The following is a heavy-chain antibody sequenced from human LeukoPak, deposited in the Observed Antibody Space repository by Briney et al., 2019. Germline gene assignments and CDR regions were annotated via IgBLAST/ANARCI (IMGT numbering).Heavy chain of an antibody. D-gene: IGHD2-2*01. CDR1: GFTFSSYA. Sequence: GGSLRLSCAASGFTFSSYAMSWVRQAPGKGLEWVSAISGSGGSTYYADSVKGRCTISRDNSNNTLYLQVNRLRAEDPALYYCAKELSTSCYFWGQGTLVTVSS. CDR3: AKELSTSCYF. CDR2: ISGSGGST. J-gene: IGHJ4*02. V-gene: IGHV3-23*01.